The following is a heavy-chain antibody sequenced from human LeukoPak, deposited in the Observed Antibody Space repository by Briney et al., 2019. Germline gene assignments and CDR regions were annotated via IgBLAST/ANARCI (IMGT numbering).Heavy chain of an antibody. J-gene: IGHJ6*02. V-gene: IGHV4-59*08. D-gene: IGHD6-13*01. CDR2: IYYSGST. CDR1: GGSISSYY. CDR3: ARQAAAGTSGYYYGMDV. Sequence: SETLSLTCTVSGGSISSYYWSWIRQPPGKGLEWIGYIYYSGSTNYNPSLKSRVTISVDTSKNQFSLKLSSVTAADTAVYYCARQAAAGTSGYYYGMDVWGQGTTVTVSS.